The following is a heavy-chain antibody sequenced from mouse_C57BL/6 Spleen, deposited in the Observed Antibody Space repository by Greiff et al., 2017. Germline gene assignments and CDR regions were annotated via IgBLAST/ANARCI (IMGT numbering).Heavy chain of an antibody. J-gene: IGHJ2*01. V-gene: IGHV10-1*01. CDR1: GFSFNTYA. CDR3: VRGYSNLDY. Sequence: GGGLVQPKGSLKLSCAASGFSFNTYAMNWVRQAPGKGLEWVARIRSKSNNYATYYADSVKDRFTISRDDSESMLYLQMNNLKTEDTAMYYCVRGYSNLDYWGQCTTLTVSS. CDR2: IRSKSNNYAT. D-gene: IGHD2-5*01.